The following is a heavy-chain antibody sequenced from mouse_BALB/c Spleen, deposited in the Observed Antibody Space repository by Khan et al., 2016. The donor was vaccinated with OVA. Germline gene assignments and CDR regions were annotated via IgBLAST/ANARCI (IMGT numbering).Heavy chain of an antibody. J-gene: IGHJ3*01. CDR1: GYTFTNYW. CDR3: ARGYFGNYEFAY. Sequence: QVQLKQSGAELVKPGASVKLSCKTSGYTFTNYWIQWVKQRPGQGLGWIGQIFPGTGTTYYNENFKAKATLTLDTSSSTAYMQLSSLTSEDSAVYFCARGYFGNYEFAYWGQGTLVTVSA. V-gene: IGHV1S132*01. CDR2: IFPGTGTT. D-gene: IGHD2-1*01.